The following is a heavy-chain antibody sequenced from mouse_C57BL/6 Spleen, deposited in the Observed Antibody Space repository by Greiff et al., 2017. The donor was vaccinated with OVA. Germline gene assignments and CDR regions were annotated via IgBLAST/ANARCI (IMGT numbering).Heavy chain of an antibody. Sequence: VKLQQSGAELVRPGASVTLSCKASGYTFTDYEMHWVKQTPVHGLEWIGAIDPETGGTAYNQKFKGKAILTADKSSSTAYMELRSLTSEDSAVYYCTRGLYFDVWGTGTTVTVSS. CDR3: TRGLYFDV. J-gene: IGHJ1*03. CDR2: IDPETGGT. CDR1: GYTFTDYE. V-gene: IGHV1-15*01.